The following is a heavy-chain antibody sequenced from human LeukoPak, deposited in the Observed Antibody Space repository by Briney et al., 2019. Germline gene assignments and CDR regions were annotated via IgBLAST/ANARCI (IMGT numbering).Heavy chain of an antibody. Sequence: GGSLRLSCAASGFTFSSYALNWVRQAPGKGPEWVCYISSSATTIYYADSVKGRFTISRDNGKNSLYLQMNSLRAEDTAVYYCARGIPLDCWGQGTLVTVSS. CDR3: ARGIPLDC. CDR1: GFTFSSYA. J-gene: IGHJ4*02. CDR2: ISSSATTI. V-gene: IGHV3-48*03.